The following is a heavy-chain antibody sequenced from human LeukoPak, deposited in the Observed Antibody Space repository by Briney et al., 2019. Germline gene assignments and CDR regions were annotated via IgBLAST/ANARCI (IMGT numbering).Heavy chain of an antibody. D-gene: IGHD3-10*01. J-gene: IGHJ4*02. CDR1: GYTFTSYY. V-gene: IGHV1-46*01. Sequence: ASVKVSCKASGYTFTSYYMHWVRQAPGQGLEWMGIINPSGGSTSYAQKFQGRVTMTRDTSTSTVYMELSSLRSEDTAVYYCARDEGFYGSGSYTFDYWGQGTLVSVSS. CDR3: ARDEGFYGSGSYTFDY. CDR2: INPSGGST.